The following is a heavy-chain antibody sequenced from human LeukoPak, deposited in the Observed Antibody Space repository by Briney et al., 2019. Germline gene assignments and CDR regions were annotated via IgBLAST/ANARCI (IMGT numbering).Heavy chain of an antibody. CDR1: GFTFSSYW. V-gene: IGHV3-7*01. J-gene: IGHJ6*03. D-gene: IGHD3-3*01. CDR3: ARDLYDFWSDPSGGHYYYYMDV. CDR2: IKQDGSEK. Sequence: HPGGSLRLSCAASGFTFSSYWMSWVRQAPGKGLEWVANIKQDGSEKYYVDSVKGRFTMSRDNAKKSLYLQMNSLRAEDTAVYYCARDLYDFWSDPSGGHYYYYMDVWGNGTTVTVSS.